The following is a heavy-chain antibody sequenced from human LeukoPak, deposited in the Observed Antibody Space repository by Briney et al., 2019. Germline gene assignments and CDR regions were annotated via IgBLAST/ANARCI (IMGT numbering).Heavy chain of an antibody. Sequence: GESLKFSGKTSLYSFTRYWIGWVRQMPGEGLEWMGIIYPGDSDTRYSPSVQGQVTISADKSISSASLQWSSLKASDNAMNYCARRKFYYDSSCYYYIESNNWFDPWGQGTLVTVSS. J-gene: IGHJ5*02. CDR2: IYPGDSDT. V-gene: IGHV5-51*01. CDR3: ARRKFYYDSSCYYYIESNNWFDP. CDR1: LYSFTRYW. D-gene: IGHD3-22*01.